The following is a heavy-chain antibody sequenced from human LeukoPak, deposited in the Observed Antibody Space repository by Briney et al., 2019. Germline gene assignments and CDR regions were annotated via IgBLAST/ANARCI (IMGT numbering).Heavy chain of an antibody. Sequence: GGSLRLSCAASGFTFSSYAMSWVRQAPGKGLEWVSVIYSGGSTYYADSVKGRFTISRDNSKNTLYLQMNSLRAEDTAVYYCARDLYYYDSSGYYAIDYWGQGTLVTVSS. CDR1: GFTFSSYA. V-gene: IGHV3-66*01. CDR3: ARDLYYYDSSGYYAIDY. D-gene: IGHD3-22*01. J-gene: IGHJ4*02. CDR2: IYSGGST.